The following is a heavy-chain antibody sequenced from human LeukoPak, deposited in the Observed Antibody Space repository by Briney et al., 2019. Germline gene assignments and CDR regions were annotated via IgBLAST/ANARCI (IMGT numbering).Heavy chain of an antibody. J-gene: IGHJ6*03. D-gene: IGHD6-19*01. CDR2: TYYRSKWYN. CDR1: GDSVSSNSAA. CDR3: ARGLKSSSGWYGDYYYYYMDV. V-gene: IGHV6-1*01. Sequence: LSQTLSLTCAISGDSVSSNSAAWNWIRQSPSRGLEWLGRTYYRSKWYNDYAVSVKSRITINPDTSKNQFSLQLNSVTPEDTAVYYCARGLKSSSGWYGDYYYYYMDVWGKGATVTVSS.